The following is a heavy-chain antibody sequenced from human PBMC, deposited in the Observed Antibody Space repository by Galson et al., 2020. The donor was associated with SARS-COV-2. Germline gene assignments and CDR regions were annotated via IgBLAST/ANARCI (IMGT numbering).Heavy chain of an antibody. Sequence: SQTLSLTCAISGDAVSSNDAAWHWTRQSPSRGLEWLGRTYYQSKWHYDYAVSVQRRVIVNPDTYKNVFSLQLSSVTPEDSAVYYCARAPALGATANYDCYGFDVWGQGTTVTVSS. D-gene: IGHD1-26*01. CDR2: TYYQSKWHY. V-gene: IGHV6-1*01. J-gene: IGHJ6*02. CDR1: GDAVSSNDAA. CDR3: ARAPALGATANYDCYGFDV.